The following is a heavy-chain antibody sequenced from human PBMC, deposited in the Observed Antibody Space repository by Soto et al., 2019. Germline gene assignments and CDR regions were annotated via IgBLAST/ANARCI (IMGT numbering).Heavy chain of an antibody. D-gene: IGHD1-20*01. V-gene: IGHV3-74*01. Sequence: GGSLRLSCAASGFIFSSYWMHWVRQAPGKGLVWVSLIINDGSDTTYADSVKGRFTVSRDNSRNTLYLEMKSLRAEDTAVYYCSRDITVTPVYWGQGTLVTVSS. CDR1: GFIFSSYW. CDR3: SRDITVTPVY. CDR2: IINDGSDT. J-gene: IGHJ4*02.